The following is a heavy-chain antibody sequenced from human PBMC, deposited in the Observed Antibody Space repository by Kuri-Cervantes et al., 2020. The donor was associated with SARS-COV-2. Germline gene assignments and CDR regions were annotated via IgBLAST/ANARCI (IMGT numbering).Heavy chain of an antibody. CDR2: ISSSSSYT. Sequence: GESLKISCAASGFTFSDYYMSWIRQAPGKGLEWVSYISSSSSYTNYADSVKGRFTISRDNAKNSLYLQMNSLRAEDTAVYYCASRGVMVEMATEADLYYWGQGTLVTVSS. CDR1: GFTFSDYY. V-gene: IGHV3-11*06. CDR3: ASRGVMVEMATEADLYY. D-gene: IGHD5-24*01. J-gene: IGHJ4*02.